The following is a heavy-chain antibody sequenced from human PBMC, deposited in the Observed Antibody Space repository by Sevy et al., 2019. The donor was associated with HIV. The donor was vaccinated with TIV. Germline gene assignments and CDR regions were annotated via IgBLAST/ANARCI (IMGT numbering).Heavy chain of an antibody. V-gene: IGHV3-66*01. CDR2: IDSDDTT. CDR1: GFTVNSNY. Sequence: GGSLRLSCAASGFTVNSNYMTWVHQAPGKELEGVSVIDSDDTTYHADSVKDRFTISRDNFKNTLYLHMSSLRAEDTAVYYCARVNSGYGYALNDWGQGTLVTVSS. CDR3: ARVNSGYGYALND. J-gene: IGHJ4*02. D-gene: IGHD5-18*01.